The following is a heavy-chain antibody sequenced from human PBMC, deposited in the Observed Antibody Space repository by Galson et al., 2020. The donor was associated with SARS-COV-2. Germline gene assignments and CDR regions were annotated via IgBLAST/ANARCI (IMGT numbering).Heavy chain of an antibody. V-gene: IGHV5-51*01. CDR2: IYPDDSYT. CDR3: ARHGASSGWYEGIDY. Sequence: PGKGLEWMGVIYPDDSYTIYSPSFQGQVTISADKSITTAYLQWSGLKASDTAMYYCARHGASSGWYEGIDYWGQGTLVAVSS. D-gene: IGHD6-19*01. J-gene: IGHJ4*02.